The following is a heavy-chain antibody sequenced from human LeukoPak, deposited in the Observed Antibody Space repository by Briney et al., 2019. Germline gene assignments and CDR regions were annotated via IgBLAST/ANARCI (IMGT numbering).Heavy chain of an antibody. CDR2: FDPEDGET. CDR3: ATSPPASDWFDP. Sequence: ASVKVSCKVSGYTLTELSMHWVRQAPGKGLEWMGGFDPEDGETIYAQKFQGRVTMTEDTSTDTAYVELSSLRSEDTAVYYCATSPPASDWFDPWGQGTLVTVSS. CDR1: GYTLTELS. V-gene: IGHV1-24*01. D-gene: IGHD2-2*01. J-gene: IGHJ5*02.